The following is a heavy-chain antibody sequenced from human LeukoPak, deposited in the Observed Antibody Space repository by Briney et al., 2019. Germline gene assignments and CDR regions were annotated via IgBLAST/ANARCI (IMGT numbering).Heavy chain of an antibody. V-gene: IGHV3-23*01. Sequence: GGSLRLSCAASGFTVSSNYMTWVRQTPGKGLQWVSSISGDSDYTYHADSVKGRFTISRDNSKNTMYLQMTSLRPDDTALYYCTKGPYLTTVASFFDPWGQGTLVTVSS. CDR1: GFTVSSNY. D-gene: IGHD4-23*01. J-gene: IGHJ5*02. CDR3: TKGPYLTTVASFFDP. CDR2: ISGDSDYT.